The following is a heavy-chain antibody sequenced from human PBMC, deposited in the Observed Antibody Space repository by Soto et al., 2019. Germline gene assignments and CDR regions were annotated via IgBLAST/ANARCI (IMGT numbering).Heavy chain of an antibody. Sequence: QVQLVQSGAEVKKAGSSVKVSCKAAGGTFSRNAISWVRQAPGQGLEWMGGIIPFFDTANYAKKLQGRVTVAADKATSTAYMELSSLTSEDTVVYYCAISTPQAGSFMQIFDYWGQGTLVTVSS. D-gene: IGHD2-2*01. CDR3: AISTPQAGSFMQIFDY. V-gene: IGHV1-69*06. CDR1: GGTFSRNA. CDR2: IIPFFDTA. J-gene: IGHJ4*02.